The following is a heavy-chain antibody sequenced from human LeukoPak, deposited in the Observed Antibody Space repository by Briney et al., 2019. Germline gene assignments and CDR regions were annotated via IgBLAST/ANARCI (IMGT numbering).Heavy chain of an antibody. J-gene: IGHJ5*02. D-gene: IGHD6-19*01. CDR3: ARDTAVAGTDLFDP. Sequence: GASVKVSCKASGYTFTGYYMHWVRQAPGQGLEWMGWINPNSGGTNYAQKLQGRVTMTTDTSTSTAYMELRSLRSDDTAVYYCARDTAVAGTDLFDPWGQGTLVTVSS. V-gene: IGHV1-2*02. CDR2: INPNSGGT. CDR1: GYTFTGYY.